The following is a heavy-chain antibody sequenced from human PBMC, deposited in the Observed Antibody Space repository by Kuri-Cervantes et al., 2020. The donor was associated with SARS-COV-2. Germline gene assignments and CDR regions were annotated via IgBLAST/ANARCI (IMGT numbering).Heavy chain of an antibody. J-gene: IGHJ4*02. D-gene: IGHD1-1*01. Sequence: GGSLRLSCAASAFTFSSHWMSWVRQAPGKGLEWVANIKQDGSEKYYVDSVKGRFTISRDNAKNSLYLQMNSLRAEDTAIYYCASSGNWNDDFDYWGQGTLVTVSS. V-gene: IGHV3-7*01. CDR1: AFTFSSHW. CDR2: IKQDGSEK. CDR3: ASSGNWNDDFDY.